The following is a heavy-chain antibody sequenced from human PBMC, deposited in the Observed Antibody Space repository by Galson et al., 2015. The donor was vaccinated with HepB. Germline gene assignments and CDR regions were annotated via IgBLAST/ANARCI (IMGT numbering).Heavy chain of an antibody. CDR2: IRSKANSYAT. D-gene: IGHD3-22*01. Sequence: SRRLSCAASGFTFSGSAVHWVRQASGKGLEWVGRIRSKANSYATAYAASVKGRFTISRDDSKNTAYLQMNSLKTEDTAVYYCTSSYYYDSSGYYPRGYYYMDVWGKGTTVTVSS. J-gene: IGHJ6*03. V-gene: IGHV3-73*01. CDR1: GFTFSGSA. CDR3: TSSYYYDSSGYYPRGYYYMDV.